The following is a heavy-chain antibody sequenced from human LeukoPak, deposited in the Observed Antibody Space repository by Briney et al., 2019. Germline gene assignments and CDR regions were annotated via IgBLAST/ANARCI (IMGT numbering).Heavy chain of an antibody. D-gene: IGHD5-18*01. V-gene: IGHV3-48*04. CDR1: GFTFSSYS. J-gene: IGHJ4*02. Sequence: GGSLRLSCAASGFTFSSYSMNWVRQAPGKGLEWVSYISSSSSTIYYADSVKGRFTVSRDNAKNSLYLQMNSLRAEDTAVYYCARVTEYNYGPNRGYFDYWGQGTLVTVSS. CDR2: ISSSSSTI. CDR3: ARVTEYNYGPNRGYFDY.